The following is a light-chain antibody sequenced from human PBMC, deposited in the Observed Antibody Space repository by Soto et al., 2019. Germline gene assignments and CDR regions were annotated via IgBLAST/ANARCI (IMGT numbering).Light chain of an antibody. J-gene: IGKJ1*01. CDR1: QSISSW. Sequence: DIQMTQSPSTLSASVGDRVTITCRASQSISSWLAWYQQKPGKAPKVLIYDASSLESGVPSRFSGSGSGTEFSLTISSLQPDDFATYYCQHYNNYWTFGQGTRVEIK. CDR2: DAS. V-gene: IGKV1-5*01. CDR3: QHYNNYWT.